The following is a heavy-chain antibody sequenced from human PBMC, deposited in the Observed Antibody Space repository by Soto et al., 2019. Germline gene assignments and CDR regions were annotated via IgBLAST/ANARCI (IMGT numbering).Heavy chain of an antibody. J-gene: IGHJ4*02. CDR1: GYTFTSYG. D-gene: IGHD5-18*01. CDR3: ARYTAMALPDA. CDR2: ISDHNGNT. Sequence: QVQLVQSGAEVKKPGASVKVSCKASGYTFTSYGITWVRQAPALGLEWMGWISDHNGNTKYAQKLQGRVTMTTDTSTSTAYREVRSLRSDDTAVYYCARYTAMALPDAWGQGTLVTVSS. V-gene: IGHV1-18*01.